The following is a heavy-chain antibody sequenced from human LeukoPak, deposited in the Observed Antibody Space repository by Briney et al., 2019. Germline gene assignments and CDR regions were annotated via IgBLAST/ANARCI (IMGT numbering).Heavy chain of an antibody. CDR2: IRYDGSKK. V-gene: IGHV3-30*02. J-gene: IGHJ6*02. Sequence: GGSLRLSCTASGFTFSNHGMHWVRQAPGKGLEWVAFIRYDGSKKYYADSVKGRFTISRDNSKNTLYLQMNSLRAEDTAVYYCAKERLRWTIGTGMDVWGQGTTVTVSS. CDR3: AKERLRWTIGTGMDV. D-gene: IGHD4-23*01. CDR1: GFTFSNHG.